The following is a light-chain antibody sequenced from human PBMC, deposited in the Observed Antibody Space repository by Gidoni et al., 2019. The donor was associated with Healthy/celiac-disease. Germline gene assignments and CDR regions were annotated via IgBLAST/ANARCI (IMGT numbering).Light chain of an antibody. CDR1: NSVSSY. CDR3: QQRSNWPPNT. Sequence: EIVLTQSPATLSLSRGERATLSCRACNSVSSYLAWYQQKPGQAPRLLIYDASNRATGIPARFSGSGSGTDFTLTISSLEPEDFAVYYCQQRSNWPPNTFGGGTKVEIK. J-gene: IGKJ4*01. V-gene: IGKV3-11*01. CDR2: DAS.